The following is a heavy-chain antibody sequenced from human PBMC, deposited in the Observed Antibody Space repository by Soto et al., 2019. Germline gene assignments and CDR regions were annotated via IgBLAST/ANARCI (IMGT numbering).Heavy chain of an antibody. D-gene: IGHD6-6*01. J-gene: IGHJ6*03. V-gene: IGHV3-30*18. CDR3: AKDGASIAALEYYYYYYMDV. CDR2: ISYDGSNK. Sequence: WVRQAPGKGLEWVAVISYDGSNKYYADSVKGRFTISRDNSKNTLYLQMNSLRTEDTAVYYCAKDGASIAALEYYYYYYMDVWGKGTTVTVSS.